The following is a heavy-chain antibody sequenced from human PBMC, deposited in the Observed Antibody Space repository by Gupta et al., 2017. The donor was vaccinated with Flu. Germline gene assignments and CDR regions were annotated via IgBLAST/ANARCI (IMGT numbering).Heavy chain of an antibody. D-gene: IGHD1-26*01. CDR3: ARGTGSDY. Sequence: AVYGGSFSGYYWSGIRQPPGKGLEWIGEINHSGSTNDNPSLKSRVTISVETSKKQFSVKLXAVNAADTAVYYCARGTGSDYWGQGTMVTVSS. J-gene: IGHJ4*02. V-gene: IGHV4-34*01. CDR1: GGSFSGYY. CDR2: INHSGST.